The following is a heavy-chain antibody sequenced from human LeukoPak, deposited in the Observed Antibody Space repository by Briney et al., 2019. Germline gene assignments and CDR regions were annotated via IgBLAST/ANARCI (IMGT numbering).Heavy chain of an antibody. J-gene: IGHJ5*02. D-gene: IGHD6-13*01. Sequence: SETLSLTCTVSGGSISFSYWSWIRQPAGKGLEWIGRLYPSGDTNYNPSLKSRVTMSVDTSKNQFSLKMSSVTAADTAVYYCARDPGYSSSRSHWFDPWGQGTLVTVSS. CDR3: ARDPGYSSSRSHWFDP. CDR1: GGSISFSY. CDR2: LYPSGDT. V-gene: IGHV4-4*07.